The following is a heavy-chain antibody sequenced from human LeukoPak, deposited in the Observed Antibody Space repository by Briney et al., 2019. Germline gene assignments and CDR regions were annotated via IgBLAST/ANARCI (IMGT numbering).Heavy chain of an antibody. V-gene: IGHV3-7*01. CDR2: IKQDGSEK. D-gene: IGHD3-22*01. CDR3: ARGRYYYDSSGYPDAFDI. Sequence: GGSLRLSCAASGFTFSSYSMSWVRQAPGKGLEWVANIKQDGSEKYYVDSVKGRFTISRDNAKNSPYLQMNSLRAEDTAVYYCARGRYYYDSSGYPDAFDIWGQGTMVTVSS. J-gene: IGHJ3*02. CDR1: GFTFSSYS.